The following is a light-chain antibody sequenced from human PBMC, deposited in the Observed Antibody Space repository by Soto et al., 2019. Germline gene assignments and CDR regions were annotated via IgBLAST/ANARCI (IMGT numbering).Light chain of an antibody. CDR1: QSVPRH. V-gene: IGKV3-11*01. CDR2: DIY. CDR3: SDRSHWPRSP. Sequence: EIVLTQSPATLSLSPGESATLSYRASQSVPRHFAWYQQRPGQAPRLLLSDIYYRETGIPALFSGSGSGTGCTLTLSSLGPEDSAVYYCSDRSHWPRSPVGQGTKLDI. J-gene: IGKJ2*01.